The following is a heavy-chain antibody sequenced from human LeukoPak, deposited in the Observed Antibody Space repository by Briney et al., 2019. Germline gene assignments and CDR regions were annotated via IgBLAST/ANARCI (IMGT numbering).Heavy chain of an antibody. Sequence: ASVKVSCKASGYTFSNYGISWVRQAPGQGLEWMGIINPSGGTATYTQKLQGRVTMTRDTSTSTFYMELSRLRSEDTAIYYCTAGRVPNLFDYWGQGTLVTVSS. J-gene: IGHJ4*02. CDR2: INPSGGTA. D-gene: IGHD1-1*01. CDR3: TAGRVPNLFDY. V-gene: IGHV1-46*01. CDR1: GYTFSNYG.